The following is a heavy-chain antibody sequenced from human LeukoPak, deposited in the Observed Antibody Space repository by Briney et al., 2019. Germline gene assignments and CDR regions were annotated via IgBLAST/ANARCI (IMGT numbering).Heavy chain of an antibody. V-gene: IGHV3-53*01. J-gene: IGHJ4*02. CDR2: IYSGGNT. Sequence: GGSLRLSCASSGFTVRVNYMVWVFQAPGKGLEWVSIIYSGGNTYYADSVKGRFTISRDNSKYTLYLQMNSLRAEDTAVSYCARRGFVYGDVHFDYWGQGTLVTVSS. CDR3: ARRGFVYGDVHFDY. D-gene: IGHD4-17*01. CDR1: GFTVRVNY.